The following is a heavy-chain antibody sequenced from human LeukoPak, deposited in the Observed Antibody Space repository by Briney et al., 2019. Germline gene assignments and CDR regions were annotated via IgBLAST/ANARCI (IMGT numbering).Heavy chain of an antibody. Sequence: PGGSLRLSCTASGFTFADYATSWVRPAPGKGLKWVGFIRSKVSGGTTEYAASVKGRFTISRDDSKSIACLQMHSLKTEDTAVYYCARDRRYCSSISCSGGWFDPWGQGTLVTVSS. CDR3: ARDRRYCSSISCSGGWFDP. CDR1: GFTFADYA. CDR2: IRSKVSGGTT. J-gene: IGHJ5*02. D-gene: IGHD2-2*01. V-gene: IGHV3-49*04.